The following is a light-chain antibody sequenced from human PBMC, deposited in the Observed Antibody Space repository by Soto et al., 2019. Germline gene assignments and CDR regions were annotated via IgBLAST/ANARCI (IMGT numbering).Light chain of an antibody. J-gene: IGLJ1*01. Sequence: ALTQPASVSGSPGQSITLSCTGTSSDVGGYNYVSWYQEHPGKAPKLMIYDVSNRPSGVSNRFSGSKSGNTASLTISGLQAEDEADYYCSSYTSDSTYVFGTGTKLTVL. CDR1: SSDVGGYNY. V-gene: IGLV2-14*01. CDR2: DVS. CDR3: SSYTSDSTYV.